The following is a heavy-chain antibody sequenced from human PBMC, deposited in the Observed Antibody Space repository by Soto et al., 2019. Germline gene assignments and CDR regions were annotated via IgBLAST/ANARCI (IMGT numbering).Heavy chain of an antibody. CDR2: INPDDGGT. V-gene: IGHV1-2*02. D-gene: IGHD3-16*01. Sequence: ASVKVSCKASGYAFTGHYIHWVRQAPGQGPECLGWINPDDGGTKYAPKFQGRVTMARDTSISTVYMELSSLTSDDTAVYYCTRSRTLPFDYWGQGTLVTVSS. CDR1: GYAFTGHY. CDR3: TRSRTLPFDY. J-gene: IGHJ4*02.